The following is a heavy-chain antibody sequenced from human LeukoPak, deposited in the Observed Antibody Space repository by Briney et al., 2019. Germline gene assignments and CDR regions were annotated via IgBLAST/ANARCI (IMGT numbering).Heavy chain of an antibody. V-gene: IGHV3-30*18. CDR1: GFIFSDYG. CDR2: ISHDGSNT. D-gene: IGHD1-26*01. J-gene: IGHJ4*02. Sequence: GGSLRLSCAASGFIFSDYGMHWVRQAPGKGLEWVAVISHDGSNTYYAASVKGRFTISRDNSKNTLFLQMNSLRDEDTAMYYCAKDVAYSGSYHFDFWGQGTLVTVSS. CDR3: AKDVAYSGSYHFDF.